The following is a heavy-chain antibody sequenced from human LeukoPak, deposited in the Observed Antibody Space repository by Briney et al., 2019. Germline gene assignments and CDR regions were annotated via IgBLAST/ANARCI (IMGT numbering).Heavy chain of an antibody. CDR1: GFAFSNYG. J-gene: IGHJ4*02. V-gene: IGHV3-23*01. Sequence: GGSLRLSCAASGFAFSNYGMSWVRQAPGKGLEWVSAISGSGDNTYYADSVKGRFTISRDISTNTVILQMNSLSAEATAMFYCAKGIYGGNTMFYFDHWGQGTLVAVSS. CDR3: AKGIYGGNTMFYFDH. CDR2: ISGSGDNT. D-gene: IGHD4-23*01.